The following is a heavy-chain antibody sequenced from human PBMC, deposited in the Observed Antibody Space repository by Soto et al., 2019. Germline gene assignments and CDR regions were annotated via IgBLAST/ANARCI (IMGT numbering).Heavy chain of an antibody. V-gene: IGHV1-8*01. CDR2: MSPHSGNT. CDR1: RYSFTSYD. Sequence: ASVKVSCKASRYSFTSYDLNWVRQATGQGLEWMGWMSPHSGNTGYAQKFQGRVTMTRDTSVGTAYMELSSLRSEDTAVYYCARGGSLYWYFDLWGRGTLVTVSS. D-gene: IGHD1-26*01. CDR3: ARGGSLYWYFDL. J-gene: IGHJ2*01.